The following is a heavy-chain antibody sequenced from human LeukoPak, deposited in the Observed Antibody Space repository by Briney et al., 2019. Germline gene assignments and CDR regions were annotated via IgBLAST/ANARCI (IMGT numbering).Heavy chain of an antibody. D-gene: IGHD3-22*01. CDR3: ARHPSYYDRIDY. CDR2: INRSGST. CDR1: GGSISSYY. Sequence: PSETLSLTCTVSGGSISSYYWSWIRQPPGKGLEWIGEINRSGSTNYNPSLKSRVTISVDTSKNQFSLKLSSVTAADTAVYYCARHPSYYDRIDYWGQGTLVTVSS. V-gene: IGHV4-59*08. J-gene: IGHJ4*02.